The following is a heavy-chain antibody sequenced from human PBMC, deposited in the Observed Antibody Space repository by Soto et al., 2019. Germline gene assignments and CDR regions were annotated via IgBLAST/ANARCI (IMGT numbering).Heavy chain of an antibody. CDR3: ATSDVNYYDSSGYSQDAFDI. D-gene: IGHD3-22*01. Sequence: PGESLKISCKGSGYSFTSYWIGWVRQMPGKGLEWMGIIYPGDSDTRYSPSFQGQVTISADKSISTAYLQWSSLKASDTAMYDCATSDVNYYDSSGYSQDAFDIWGQGTMVTVSS. V-gene: IGHV5-51*01. CDR2: IYPGDSDT. CDR1: GYSFTSYW. J-gene: IGHJ3*02.